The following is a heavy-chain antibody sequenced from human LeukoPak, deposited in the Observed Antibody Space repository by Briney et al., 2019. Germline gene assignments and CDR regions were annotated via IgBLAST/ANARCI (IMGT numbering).Heavy chain of an antibody. V-gene: IGHV3-15*01. J-gene: IGHJ4*02. CDR3: TTDSGRLVVT. Sequence: GGSLRLSCAASGITFRNAWMSWVRQAPGKGLEWIGRIKSKTDGGTTDDAAPVKGRFTISRDDSKNMLYLQMNSLKTEDTAVYYCTTDSGRLVVTWGQGTLVTVSS. CDR1: GITFRNAW. CDR2: IKSKTDGGTT. D-gene: IGHD3-22*01.